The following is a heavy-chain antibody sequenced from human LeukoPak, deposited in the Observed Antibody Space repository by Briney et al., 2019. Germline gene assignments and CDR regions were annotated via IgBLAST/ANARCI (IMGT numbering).Heavy chain of an antibody. CDR2: IYHSGST. CDR1: GGSISGSNW. V-gene: IGHV4-4*02. Sequence: SETLSLTCAVSGGSISGSNWWSWVRQPPGKGLEWIGEIYHSGSTNYNPSLKSRVTISVDKSKNQFSLKLSSVTAADTAVYYCARDLGSSTTLNDYWGQGTLVTVSS. J-gene: IGHJ4*02. D-gene: IGHD2-2*01. CDR3: ARDLGSSTTLNDY.